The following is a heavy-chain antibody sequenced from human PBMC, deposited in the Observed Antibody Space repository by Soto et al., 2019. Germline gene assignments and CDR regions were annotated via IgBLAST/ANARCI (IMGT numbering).Heavy chain of an antibody. CDR3: ANLVVLVAATRSSDY. CDR1: GFTFSSYA. J-gene: IGHJ4*02. D-gene: IGHD2-15*01. Sequence: EVQLLESGGGLVQPGGSLRLSCAASGFTFSSYAMSWVRQAPGKGLEWVAAISGSGGSTYYADSVKGRFTISRDNSKNPLYLQMNGLRAEDTAVYYCANLVVLVAATRSSDYWGQGTLVTVSS. V-gene: IGHV3-23*01. CDR2: ISGSGGST.